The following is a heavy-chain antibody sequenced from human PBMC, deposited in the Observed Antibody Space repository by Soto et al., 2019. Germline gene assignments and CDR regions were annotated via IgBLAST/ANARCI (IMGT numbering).Heavy chain of an antibody. Sequence: ASVKVSCKASGYTFARYAIHWVRQVPRQGLEWMGWIHAGQGDTKYSQKFQVRVTITRDTSTNIVYMELKSLTSEDTAIYYCAKNGQPPYYYYGLDVWGQGTKVTVAS. D-gene: IGHD2-8*01. V-gene: IGHV1-3*01. CDR3: AKNGQPPYYYYGLDV. CDR1: GYTFARYA. J-gene: IGHJ6*02. CDR2: IHAGQGDT.